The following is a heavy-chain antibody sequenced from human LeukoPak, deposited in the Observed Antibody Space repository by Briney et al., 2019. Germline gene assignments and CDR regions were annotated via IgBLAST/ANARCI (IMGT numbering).Heavy chain of an antibody. D-gene: IGHD3-22*01. Sequence: PGGSLRLSCIGSRFDLSYYGMHWVRQAPDRGLEWVAVVSADGTERFYADSVKGRFTISRDNSKNTVFLQMTSLRTEDTGVYYCAKGSSAYGHPTSPLFDFWGQGTLVTVSS. CDR3: AKGSSAYGHPTSPLFDF. CDR1: RFDLSYYG. J-gene: IGHJ4*02. V-gene: IGHV3-30*18. CDR2: VSADGTER.